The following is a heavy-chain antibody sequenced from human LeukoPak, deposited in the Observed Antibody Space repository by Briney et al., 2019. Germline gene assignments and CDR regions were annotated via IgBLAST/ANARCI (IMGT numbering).Heavy chain of an antibody. Sequence: KPGESLKISCKGSGYSFTTYWIGWVRPMPGKGLEWMGIDYPGDSDTRYCPSFQGQVTISVGTSINTAFLQWSSLKASATAMYYCARQRSCSSGTCYPDYWGQGTLVTVSS. D-gene: IGHD2-15*01. CDR2: DYPGDSDT. J-gene: IGHJ4*02. CDR3: ARQRSCSSGTCYPDY. V-gene: IGHV5-51*01. CDR1: GYSFTTYW.